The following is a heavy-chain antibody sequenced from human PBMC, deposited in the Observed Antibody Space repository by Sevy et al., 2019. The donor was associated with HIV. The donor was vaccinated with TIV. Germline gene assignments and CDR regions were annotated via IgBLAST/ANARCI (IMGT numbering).Heavy chain of an antibody. Sequence: ASVKVSCKASGGTFSSYAISWVRQAPGQGLEWMGGIIPILGTANFAQKFQGRVTITADEPTSTAYMELSSLGSEDTAVYYCARGVRGSSSQADYWGQGTLVTVSS. V-gene: IGHV1-69*13. CDR2: IIPILGTA. J-gene: IGHJ4*02. CDR3: ARGVRGSSSQADY. D-gene: IGHD6-6*01. CDR1: GGTFSSYA.